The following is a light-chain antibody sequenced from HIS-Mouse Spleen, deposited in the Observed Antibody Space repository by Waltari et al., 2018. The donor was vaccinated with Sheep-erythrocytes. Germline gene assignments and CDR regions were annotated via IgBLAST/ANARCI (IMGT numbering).Light chain of an antibody. J-gene: IGLJ3*02. V-gene: IGLV1-51*01. CDR3: GTWDSSLSAGV. Sequence: QSVLTQPPSVSAAPGQKVTISCSGSSSNTGNNYVSWYQQLPGTAPKLLIYDNNKQPSGVPDRLSGSKSGTSATLGITGLQTGDEADYYCGTWDSSLSAGVFGGGTKLTVL. CDR2: DNN. CDR1: SSNTGNNY.